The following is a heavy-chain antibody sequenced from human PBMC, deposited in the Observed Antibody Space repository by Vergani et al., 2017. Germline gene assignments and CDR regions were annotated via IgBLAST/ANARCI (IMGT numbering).Heavy chain of an antibody. CDR3: ARSRPYCTSGSCPAI. CDR2: IHTGGST. CDR1: GESIRSGSHY. J-gene: IGHJ4*02. D-gene: IGHD2-15*01. Sequence: QVKLQESGPALLKPSQTLALTCTVSGESIRSGSHYWSWIRQPAGKGPEWIGHIHTGGSTDLNPSFKSRVSISVDTSKSQFSLKLNSVTVADTAVYYCARSRPYCTSGSCPAIWGQGTLVTVSS. V-gene: IGHV4-61*02.